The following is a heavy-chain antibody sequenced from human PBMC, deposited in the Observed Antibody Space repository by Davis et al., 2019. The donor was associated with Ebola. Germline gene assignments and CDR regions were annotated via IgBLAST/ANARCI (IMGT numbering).Heavy chain of an antibody. V-gene: IGHV3-23*01. CDR2: ISGSGGST. J-gene: IGHJ6*02. CDR3: ARDYSNYLYYYYGMDV. Sequence: GESLKISCAASGFTFSSYAMSWVRQAPGKGLEWVSAISGSGGSTYYADSVKGRFTISRDNSKNTLYLQMNSLRAEDTAVYYCARDYSNYLYYYYGMDVWGQGTTVTVSS. CDR1: GFTFSSYA. D-gene: IGHD4-11*01.